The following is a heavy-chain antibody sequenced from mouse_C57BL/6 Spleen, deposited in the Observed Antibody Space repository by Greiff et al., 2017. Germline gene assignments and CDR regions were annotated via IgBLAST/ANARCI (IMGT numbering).Heavy chain of an antibody. CDR1: GYAFTNYL. CDR3: ARDDYYDRLWYFDV. Sequence: QVQLQQSGAELVRPGTSVKVSCKASGYAFTNYLIEWVKQRPGQGLEWIGVINPGSGGTNYNEKFKGKATLTADKSSSTAYMQLSSLTSEDSAVYCCARDDYYDRLWYFDVCGTGTTVTVSS. CDR2: INPGSGGT. V-gene: IGHV1-54*01. J-gene: IGHJ1*03. D-gene: IGHD1-1*01.